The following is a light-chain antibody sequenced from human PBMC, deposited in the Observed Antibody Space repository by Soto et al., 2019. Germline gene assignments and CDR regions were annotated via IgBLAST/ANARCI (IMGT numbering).Light chain of an antibody. CDR3: QQFDNSLWT. Sequence: ETVLTQSPGTLSLSPGERATLSCRASQSVSTSNLAWYQQRPGQAPRLLIYGTSSRATGIPDRFSGSGSGTDFTLTISRLEPEDFAVYYCQQFDNSLWTFGQGTKVEIK. CDR2: GTS. CDR1: QSVSTSN. J-gene: IGKJ1*01. V-gene: IGKV3-20*01.